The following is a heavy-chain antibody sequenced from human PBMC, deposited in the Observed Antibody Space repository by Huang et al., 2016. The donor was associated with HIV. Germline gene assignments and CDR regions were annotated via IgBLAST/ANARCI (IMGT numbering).Heavy chain of an antibody. J-gene: IGHJ4*02. CDR1: GFAFSQYA. Sequence: VQLVESGGGLVQPGWSLRLSCAASGFAFSQYAVHWVRQSPGEGREWVSGIGGKSGDIAYAASVRGRFVISRDNAKKSLYLKMNGLRLEDTALYFCVIMDDYFDYWGQGVLVGVSS. V-gene: IGHV3-9*01. D-gene: IGHD2-8*01. CDR2: IGGKSGDI. CDR3: VIMDDYFDY.